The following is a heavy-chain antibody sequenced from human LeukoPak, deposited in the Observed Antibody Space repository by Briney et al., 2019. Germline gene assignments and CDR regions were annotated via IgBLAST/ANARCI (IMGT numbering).Heavy chain of an antibody. Sequence: PGGSLRLSCAASGFTFSSYAMSWVRQAPGKGLEWVSAISGSGGSTYYADSVKGRFTISRDNSKNTLYLQMNSLRAEDTAVYYCARARIAARQTKYYFDYWGQGTPVTVSS. CDR3: ARARIAARQTKYYFDY. D-gene: IGHD6-6*01. CDR1: GFTFSSYA. V-gene: IGHV3-23*01. J-gene: IGHJ4*02. CDR2: ISGSGGST.